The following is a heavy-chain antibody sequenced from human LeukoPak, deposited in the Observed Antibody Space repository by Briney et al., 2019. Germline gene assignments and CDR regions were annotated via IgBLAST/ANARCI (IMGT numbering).Heavy chain of an antibody. CDR2: INTGGSST. Sequence: GGSLRLSCAASGFTFSSFWMHWVRQAPGKGLVWVSRINTGGSSTTYADFVKGRFTISRDNSKNSLYLHMNSLRVEDTALYFCAKDRYSSSWYTIGYWGQGTLVTVSS. V-gene: IGHV3-74*01. J-gene: IGHJ4*02. D-gene: IGHD6-13*01. CDR3: AKDRYSSSWYTIGY. CDR1: GFTFSSFW.